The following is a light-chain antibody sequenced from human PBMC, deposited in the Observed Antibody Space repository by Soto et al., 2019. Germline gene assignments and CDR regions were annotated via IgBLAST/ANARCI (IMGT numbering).Light chain of an antibody. CDR1: SSDVGGYKN. J-gene: IGLJ1*01. V-gene: IGLV2-8*01. CDR2: EVS. CDR3: SSYAGNSRAYV. Sequence: QSLLTQPPSASGSPGQSVTISCTGTSSDVGGYKNVSWYQQHPGKVPKLMIYEVSKRPSGVPDRFSGSKSGNTASLTVSGLQAEDEADYYCSSYAGNSRAYVFGTGTKVTLL.